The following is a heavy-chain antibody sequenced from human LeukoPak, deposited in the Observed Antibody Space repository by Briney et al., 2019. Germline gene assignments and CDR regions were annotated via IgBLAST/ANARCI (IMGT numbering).Heavy chain of an antibody. Sequence: SETLSLTCTVSGGSISSSSYYWGWIRQPPGKGLEWIGSIYYSGSTYYDPSLKSRVTISVDTSKNQFSLKLSSVTAADTAVYYCARDAGSSWHDYMDVWGKGTTVTISS. CDR1: GGSISSSSYY. CDR3: ARDAGSSWHDYMDV. D-gene: IGHD6-13*01. CDR2: IYYSGST. V-gene: IGHV4-39*07. J-gene: IGHJ6*03.